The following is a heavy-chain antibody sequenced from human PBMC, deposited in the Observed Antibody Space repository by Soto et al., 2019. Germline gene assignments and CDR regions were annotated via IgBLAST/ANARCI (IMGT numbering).Heavy chain of an antibody. J-gene: IGHJ4*02. D-gene: IGHD3-22*01. CDR3: ARTYDSNGYANEFDS. V-gene: IGHV4-59*12. CDR1: GRSITSYY. Sequence: QVVLQESGPGLVKPSETLSLTCSVSGRSITSYYWSWVRQPPGKGLEWIGYIYDNGITSQNPSLQSRFTMSADTSQNQFSLKLTSVTGADTAVYYCARTYDSNGYANEFDSWGQGILVTVTS. CDR2: IYDNGIT.